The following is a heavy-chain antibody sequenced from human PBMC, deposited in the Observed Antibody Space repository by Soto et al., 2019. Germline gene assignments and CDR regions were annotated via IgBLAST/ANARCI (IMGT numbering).Heavy chain of an antibody. CDR3: ARAIGPTIFDY. V-gene: IGHV3-13*04. Sequence: GGSLRLSCSASGFTFSSYDMHWVRQGPGKGLEWVSAIGTAGDTNYAGSVKGRFTISRENAKNSLYLQMNSLRAGDTAIYFCARAIGPTIFDYWGKGTLVTVSS. CDR2: IGTAGDT. J-gene: IGHJ4*02. CDR1: GFTFSSYD. D-gene: IGHD3-22*01.